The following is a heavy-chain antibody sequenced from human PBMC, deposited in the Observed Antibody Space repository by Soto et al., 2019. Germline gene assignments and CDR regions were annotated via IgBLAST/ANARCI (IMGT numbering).Heavy chain of an antibody. D-gene: IGHD5-12*01. CDR3: ARGSLKRWLQFNVGFTFDY. Sequence: SVKVSCKASGGTFSSYAISWVRQAPGQGLEWMGGIIPIFGTANYAQKFQGRVTITADESTSTAYMELSSLRSEDTAVYYCARGSLKRWLQFNVGFTFDYRGQGTLVTVSS. CDR2: IIPIFGTA. V-gene: IGHV1-69*13. CDR1: GGTFSSYA. J-gene: IGHJ4*02.